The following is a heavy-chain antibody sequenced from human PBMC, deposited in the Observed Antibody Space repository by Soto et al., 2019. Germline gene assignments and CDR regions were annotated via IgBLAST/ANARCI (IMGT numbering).Heavy chain of an antibody. CDR2: ITSSGGPT. CDR1: GFPFSTYE. V-gene: IGHV3-23*01. CDR3: VKGGGLDD. J-gene: IGHJ4*02. D-gene: IGHD6-19*01. Sequence: EVQLLESGGGLIQPGGSLRLSCAASGFPFSTYEMTWARQSPGKGLEWVAFITSSGGPTYYADSVRGRFTISRDNSKNTLYLQMDSLRVEDTARSYCVKGGGLDDWGQGTLVTVSS.